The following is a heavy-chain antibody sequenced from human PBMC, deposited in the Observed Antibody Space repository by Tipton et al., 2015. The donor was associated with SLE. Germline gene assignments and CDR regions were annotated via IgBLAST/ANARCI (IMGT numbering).Heavy chain of an antibody. J-gene: IGHJ6*03. V-gene: IGHV4-59*01. CDR1: GGSISSYY. CDR2: IYYSGST. D-gene: IGHD3-3*01. Sequence: TLSLTCTVSGGSISSYYWSWVRQPPGKGLAWIGYIYYSGSTNYNPSLKSRVTISVDTSKNQFSLKLSSVTAADTAVYYCARGGGIRFLEWDYYYMDVWGKGTTVTGSS. CDR3: ARGGGIRFLEWDYYYMDV.